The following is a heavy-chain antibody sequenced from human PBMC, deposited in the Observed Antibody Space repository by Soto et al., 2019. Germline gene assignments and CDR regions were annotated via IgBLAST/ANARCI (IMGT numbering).Heavy chain of an antibody. D-gene: IGHD3-22*01. CDR3: ARDRRSGSNVWGYYYAMDV. J-gene: IGHJ6*02. CDR1: GFTFSSYW. CDR2: IKQDGSEK. V-gene: IGHV3-7*01. Sequence: LRLSCAASGFTFSSYWMTWVRQGPGKGLEWVANIKQDGSEKNYLDSVKGRFIISRDNANNSVYLHMSSLRAEDTSVYYCARDRRSGSNVWGYYYAMDVWGRGTTVTVSS.